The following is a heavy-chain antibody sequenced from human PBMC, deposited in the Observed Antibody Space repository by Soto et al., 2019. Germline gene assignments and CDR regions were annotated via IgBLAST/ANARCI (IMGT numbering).Heavy chain of an antibody. CDR1: GFSLSTSGVG. Sequence: QITLKESGPTLVKPTQTLTLTCTFSGFSLSTSGVGVDWIRQPPGKALEWLAVIYWDDDKGYSPSLKNRLTITKDTSKNQVVLTMTNMDPVDTATYYCAHTVGLVVVTSEDEYFQHWGQGTQVTVSS. CDR3: AHTVGLVVVTSEDEYFQH. D-gene: IGHD2-15*01. J-gene: IGHJ1*01. CDR2: IYWDDDK. V-gene: IGHV2-5*02.